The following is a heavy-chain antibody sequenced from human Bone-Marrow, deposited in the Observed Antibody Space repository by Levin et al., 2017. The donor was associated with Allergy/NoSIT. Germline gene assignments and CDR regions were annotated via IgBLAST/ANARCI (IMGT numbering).Heavy chain of an antibody. CDR2: IIPLFGTP. V-gene: IGHV1-69*13. Sequence: SVKVSCTASGGTFNTYAIHWVRQAPGQGPEWMGGIIPLFGTPNYARKFQDRVAITADESTNTAYMVLISLKSEDTAVYYCARDRMYGDFTWDFEYWGQGTLVSVSS. J-gene: IGHJ4*02. D-gene: IGHD3-10*02. CDR1: GGTFNTYA. CDR3: ARDRMYGDFTWDFEY.